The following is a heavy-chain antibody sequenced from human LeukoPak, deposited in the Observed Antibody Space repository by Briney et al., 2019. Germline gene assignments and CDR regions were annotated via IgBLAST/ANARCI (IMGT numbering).Heavy chain of an antibody. Sequence: PSETLSLTCTVSGGSISSYYWSWIRQPPGKGPEWIGYIYYSGSTNYNPSLKSRVTISVDTSKNQFSLKLSSVTAADTAVYYCARDGFKSSSSWYDYGMDVWGQGTTVTVSS. V-gene: IGHV4-59*01. CDR2: IYYSGST. CDR1: GGSISSYY. CDR3: ARDGFKSSSSWYDYGMDV. D-gene: IGHD6-13*01. J-gene: IGHJ6*02.